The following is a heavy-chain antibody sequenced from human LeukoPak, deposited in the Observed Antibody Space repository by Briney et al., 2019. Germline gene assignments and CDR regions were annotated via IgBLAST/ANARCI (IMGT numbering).Heavy chain of an antibody. V-gene: IGHV1-18*04. D-gene: IGHD3-3*01. Sequence: ASVKVSCKASGYTFTGYYMHWVRQAPGQGLEWMGWINEDFGKIHYAQKFKGRVTMTTDTSTSTAYMELRSLTSDDTATYFCARDWEWLVSRDLFDVWGQGTMVTVSS. CDR2: INEDFGKI. CDR1: GYTFTGYY. J-gene: IGHJ3*01. CDR3: ARDWEWLVSRDLFDV.